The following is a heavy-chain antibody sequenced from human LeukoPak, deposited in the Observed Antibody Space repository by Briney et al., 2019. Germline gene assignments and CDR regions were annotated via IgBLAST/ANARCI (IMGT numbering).Heavy chain of an antibody. CDR3: ARHVRQAYNYIDY. Sequence: PSETLSLTCTVSGGSMSGYYWSWIRRPPGKGLEWIGYIYYDGSTNSNPSLKSRVTMSVDTSKNQFSLKLTSVIAADAAVYFCARHVRQAYNYIDYWGRGTLVTVSS. D-gene: IGHD5-24*01. CDR2: IYYDGST. V-gene: IGHV4-59*08. CDR1: GGSMSGYY. J-gene: IGHJ4*01.